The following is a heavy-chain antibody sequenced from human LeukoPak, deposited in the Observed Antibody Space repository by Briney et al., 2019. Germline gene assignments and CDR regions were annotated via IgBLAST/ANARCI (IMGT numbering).Heavy chain of an antibody. D-gene: IGHD3-22*01. Sequence: GGSLRLSCAASGFTFSSYAMSWVRQAPGKGLEWVSAISGSGGSAYYADSVKGRFTISRDNSKNTLYLQMNSLRAEDTAVYYCAKTPLDSSGYLFDYWGQGTLVTVSS. CDR2: ISGSGGSA. CDR1: GFTFSSYA. J-gene: IGHJ4*02. V-gene: IGHV3-23*01. CDR3: AKTPLDSSGYLFDY.